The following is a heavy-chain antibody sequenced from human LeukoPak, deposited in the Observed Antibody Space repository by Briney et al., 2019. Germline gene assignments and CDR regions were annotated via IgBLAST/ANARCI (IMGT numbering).Heavy chain of an antibody. D-gene: IGHD6-19*01. CDR3: TRQAAVAGIPFFDY. CDR2: INHSGST. J-gene: IGHJ4*02. V-gene: IGHV4-34*01. Sequence: SETLSLTCAVYGGSFSGYYWSWIRQPPGKGLEWIGEINHSGSTNYNPSLKSRVTISVDTSKNQFSLKLSSVTAADTAVYYCTRQAAVAGIPFFDYWGQGTLVTVSS. CDR1: GGSFSGYY.